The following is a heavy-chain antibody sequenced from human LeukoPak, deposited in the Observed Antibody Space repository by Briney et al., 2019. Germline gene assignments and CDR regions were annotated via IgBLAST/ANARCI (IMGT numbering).Heavy chain of an antibody. CDR3: ARGDYYFDY. CDR2: IIPIFGTT. D-gene: IGHD2-21*02. Sequence: SVKVSCKASGGTFSSYSISWVRQAPGQGLEWMGGIIPIFGTTNYAQTFQGRVTITADESTSTAYRERSSLRSEDTAVYYCARGDYYFDYWGQGTLVTVSS. J-gene: IGHJ4*02. V-gene: IGHV1-69*13. CDR1: GGTFSSYS.